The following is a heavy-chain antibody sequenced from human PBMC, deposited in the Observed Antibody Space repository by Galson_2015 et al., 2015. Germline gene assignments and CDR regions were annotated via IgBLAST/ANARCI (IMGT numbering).Heavy chain of an antibody. CDR1: GFTFSSSE. Sequence: SLRLSCAASGFTFSSSEMNWARQAPGKGLEWVSYISSSGTSTYYADSVKGRFTISRDNAKNSLYLQMNSLRVEDTGVYYCARLGIPFPWGQATLVPVSS. CDR2: ISSSGTST. CDR3: ARLGIPFP. J-gene: IGHJ5*02. V-gene: IGHV3-48*03.